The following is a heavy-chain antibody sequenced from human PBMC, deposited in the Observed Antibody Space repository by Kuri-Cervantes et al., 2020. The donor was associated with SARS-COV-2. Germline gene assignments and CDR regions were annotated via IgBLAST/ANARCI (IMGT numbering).Heavy chain of an antibody. V-gene: IGHV3-23*01. CDR1: GFTFSSYA. Sequence: LSLTCAASGFTFSSYAMSWVRQAPGKGLEWVSAISGSGGSTYYADSVKGRFTISRDNSKNTLYLQMNSLRAEDTAVYYCAKFYHSSSWYGDAFDIWGQGTMVTVSS. CDR3: AKFYHSSSWYGDAFDI. J-gene: IGHJ3*02. CDR2: ISGSGGST. D-gene: IGHD6-13*01.